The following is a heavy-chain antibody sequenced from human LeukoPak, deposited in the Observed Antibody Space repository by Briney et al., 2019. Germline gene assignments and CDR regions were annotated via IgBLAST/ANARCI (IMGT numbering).Heavy chain of an antibody. J-gene: IGHJ5*02. Sequence: SETLSLTCTVSGYSISSGYYWGWIRQPPGQGLEWIGYIYYSGSTNYNPSLKSRVTISVDTSKNQFSLKLSSVTAADTAVYYCAGLGSSNWFDPWGQGTLVTVSS. CDR2: IYYSGST. D-gene: IGHD1-26*01. CDR3: AGLGSSNWFDP. CDR1: GYSISSGYY. V-gene: IGHV4-61*01.